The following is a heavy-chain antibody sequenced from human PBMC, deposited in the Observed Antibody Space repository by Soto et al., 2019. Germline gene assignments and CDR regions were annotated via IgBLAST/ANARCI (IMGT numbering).Heavy chain of an antibody. CDR3: ARGAGLKTLPQWYLDV. V-gene: IGHV5-51*01. Sequence: EVQLEQSGAEVRKPGASLRISCKGSGYRFSNFWIAWVRQMPGKGLEWMGSIFPGDSDTRFSPSFQGQVTISADKSINTAYLEWSSLKASDAGYYYCARGAGLKTLPQWYLDVWGRGTRVTVSS. D-gene: IGHD2-21*01. J-gene: IGHJ2*01. CDR1: GYRFSNFW. CDR2: IFPGDSDT.